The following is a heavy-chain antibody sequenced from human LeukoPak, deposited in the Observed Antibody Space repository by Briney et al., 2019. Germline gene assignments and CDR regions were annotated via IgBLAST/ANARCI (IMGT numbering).Heavy chain of an antibody. CDR2: IRHSGTT. CDR3: ARGLRGQQLLLDYFDY. D-gene: IGHD6-13*01. CDR1: GYFIGSGYY. V-gene: IGHV4-38-2*02. Sequence: SETLSLTCTVSGYFIGSGYYWGWIRQPPGKGLEWIGTIRHSGTTYYNPSLKSRVTISVDTSKNQFSLKLSSVTAADTAVYYCARGLRGQQLLLDYFDYWGQGTLVTVSS. J-gene: IGHJ4*02.